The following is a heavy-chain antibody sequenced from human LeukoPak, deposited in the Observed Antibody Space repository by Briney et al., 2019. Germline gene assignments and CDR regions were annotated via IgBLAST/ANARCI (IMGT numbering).Heavy chain of an antibody. Sequence: PGGSLRLSCAASGFTFVDYAMDWVRQAPGKGLEWVSLISGDGGSTYCADSVKGRFTISRDNTKNSLYLQMNSLRTEDTALYYCAKDNAEQWLVRSYYYYYMDVWGKGTTVTVFS. CDR2: ISGDGGST. J-gene: IGHJ6*03. V-gene: IGHV3-43*02. CDR1: GFTFVDYA. CDR3: AKDNAEQWLVRSYYYYYMDV. D-gene: IGHD6-19*01.